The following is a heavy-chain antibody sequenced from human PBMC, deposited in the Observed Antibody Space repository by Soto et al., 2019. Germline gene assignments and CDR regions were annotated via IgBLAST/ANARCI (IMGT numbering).Heavy chain of an antibody. CDR3: AREGDCAHDVCYGNRFDP. CDR1: GGSIRSGGYS. V-gene: IGHV4-30-2*01. D-gene: IGHD3-16*01. Sequence: QLQLQESGSGLVNPSQTLSLTCAVSGGSIRSGGYSCSWLRQPPVKGLDWICYISYSVSTSYNPSLQSRVTMSLDRSKNQFSLRLSSVTAADSAVYYCAREGDCAHDVCYGNRFDPWGQGILVTVSA. J-gene: IGHJ5*02. CDR2: ISYSVST.